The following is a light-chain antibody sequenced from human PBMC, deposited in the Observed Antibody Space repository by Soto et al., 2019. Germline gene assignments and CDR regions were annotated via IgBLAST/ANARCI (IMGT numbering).Light chain of an antibody. CDR3: QQYNNWPLT. Sequence: EIVMTQSPATLSVSPRERATLSCRASQSVSSNLAWYQQKPVQAPRLLIYGASTRATGIPARFSGSGSGTEFTLTISSLQSEDFAVYYCQQYNNWPLTFGGGTKVEIK. J-gene: IGKJ4*01. CDR1: QSVSSN. CDR2: GAS. V-gene: IGKV3-15*01.